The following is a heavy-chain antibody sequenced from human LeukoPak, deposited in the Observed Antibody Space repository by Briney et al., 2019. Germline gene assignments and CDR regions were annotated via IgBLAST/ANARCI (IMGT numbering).Heavy chain of an antibody. D-gene: IGHD1-7*01. CDR3: ARAHNWKYGSFDF. Sequence: GGSLRLSCAASGFTFSSYEMNWARQAPGKGLEWVSCISSSSSYIYYADSVKGRFTISRDNAKNSLYLQMNSLRAEDTAVYYCARAHNWKYGSFDFWGQGTLVTVSS. CDR1: GFTFSSYE. J-gene: IGHJ4*02. CDR2: ISSSSSYI. V-gene: IGHV3-21*01.